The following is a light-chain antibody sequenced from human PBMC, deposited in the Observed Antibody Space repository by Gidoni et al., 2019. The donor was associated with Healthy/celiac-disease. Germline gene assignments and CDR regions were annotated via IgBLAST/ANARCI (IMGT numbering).Light chain of an antibody. CDR1: SGSIASHY. CDR2: EDN. V-gene: IGLV6-57*04. CDR3: QSYDSSTVV. J-gene: IGLJ2*01. Sequence: NFMLTQPHSVSESPGTTVTISCTRSSGSIASHYVQWYQQRPGSAPTTVIYEDNQRPSGVPDRFSGSIDSSSNSASLTISGLKTEDEADYYCQSYDSSTVVFGGGTKLTVL.